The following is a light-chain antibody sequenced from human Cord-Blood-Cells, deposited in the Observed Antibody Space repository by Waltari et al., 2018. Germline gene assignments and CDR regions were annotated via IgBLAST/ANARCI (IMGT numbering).Light chain of an antibody. CDR2: EVS. V-gene: IGLV2-14*01. Sequence: QSALTQPASVSGSPGQSLTISCTGTSSDVGGYNYVSWYQQHPGKAPKLMIYEVSNRPSGVSKRFSGSKSGNTASLTISGLQAEDEADYYCSSYTSSSTPYVFGTGTKVTVL. CDR1: SSDVGGYNY. J-gene: IGLJ1*01. CDR3: SSYTSSSTPYV.